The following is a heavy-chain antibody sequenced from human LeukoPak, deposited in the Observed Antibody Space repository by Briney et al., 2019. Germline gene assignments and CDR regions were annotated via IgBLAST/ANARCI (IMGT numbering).Heavy chain of an antibody. Sequence: GSLRLSCVASTFTVSSTFMSWVRQAPGKGLECVSIIYTGGGTYYADSVKGRFTISRDNSKNTLYLQMNSLRVEDTAVYYCARGPPFDPWGQGTLVTVSS. CDR3: ARGPPFDP. J-gene: IGHJ5*02. CDR1: TFTVSSTF. V-gene: IGHV3-66*01. CDR2: IYTGGGT.